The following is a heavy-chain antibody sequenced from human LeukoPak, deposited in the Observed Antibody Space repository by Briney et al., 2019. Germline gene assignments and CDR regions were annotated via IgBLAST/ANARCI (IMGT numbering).Heavy chain of an antibody. CDR1: GFTFSSYW. Sequence: GGSLRLSCAASGFTFSSYWMSWVRQAPGKGLEWVASIKQDGSEKYCVDSVKGRFTISRDNAKNSLYLLMNSLRAEDTAVYYCARDAYNWNIDVFDIWGQGTMVTVSS. D-gene: IGHD1/OR15-1a*01. CDR3: ARDAYNWNIDVFDI. CDR2: IKQDGSEK. J-gene: IGHJ3*02. V-gene: IGHV3-7*01.